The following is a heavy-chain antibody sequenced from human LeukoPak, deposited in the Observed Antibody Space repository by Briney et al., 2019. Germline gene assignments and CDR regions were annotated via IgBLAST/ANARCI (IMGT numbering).Heavy chain of an antibody. J-gene: IGHJ5*02. CDR3: ARSGKGIAAAGPDWFDP. Sequence: ASVKVSCKASGYTFTGYYMHWVRQAPGQGLEWMGWINPNSGGTNYAQKFQGWVTMTRDTSISAAYMELSRLRSDDTAVYYCARSGKGIAAAGPDWFDPWGQGTLVTVSS. V-gene: IGHV1-2*04. CDR2: INPNSGGT. D-gene: IGHD6-13*01. CDR1: GYTFTGYY.